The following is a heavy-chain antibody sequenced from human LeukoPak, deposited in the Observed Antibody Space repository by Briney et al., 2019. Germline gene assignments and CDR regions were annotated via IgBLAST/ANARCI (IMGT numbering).Heavy chain of an antibody. D-gene: IGHD2-15*01. CDR1: GYTFTNYT. V-gene: IGHV1-3*01. J-gene: IGHJ4*02. Sequence: ASVKVSCKASGYTFTNYTLQWVRQAPGQRLEWMGWINAGNGHTRDSQKFQGRVTITGDTSASTAYMELSSLRSEDTAVYYCARAGYCSGGSCYTFDYWGQGTLVTVSS. CDR2: INAGNGHT. CDR3: ARAGYCSGGSCYTFDY.